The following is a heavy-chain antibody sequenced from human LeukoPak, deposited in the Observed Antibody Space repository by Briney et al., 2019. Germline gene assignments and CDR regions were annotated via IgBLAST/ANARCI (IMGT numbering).Heavy chain of an antibody. CDR2: IYHSGST. Sequence: SETLSLTCSVSGYAISSGYFWGWIRQPPGKGLEWIGTIYHSGSTYYNPSLKSRVTISVDTSKNQFSLKLSSVTAADTAVYYCARHIRRDWLLLRGIGWFDPWGQGTLVTVSS. J-gene: IGHJ5*02. CDR3: ARHIRRDWLLLRGIGWFDP. D-gene: IGHD3-22*01. V-gene: IGHV4-38-2*02. CDR1: GYAISSGYF.